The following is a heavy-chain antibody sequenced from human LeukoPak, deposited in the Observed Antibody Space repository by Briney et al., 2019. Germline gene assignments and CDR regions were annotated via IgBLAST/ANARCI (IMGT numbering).Heavy chain of an antibody. V-gene: IGHV3-30-3*01. CDR1: GFTFSSYA. D-gene: IGHD2-8*01. CDR3: ARVMGGLNYYYYYGMDV. CDR2: ISYDGSNK. J-gene: IGHJ6*02. Sequence: GRSLRLSCAASGFTFSSYAMHWVRQAPGKGLEWVAVISYDGSNKYYADSVKGRFTISRDNSKNTLYLQMNSLRAEDTAVYYCARVMGGLNYYYYYGMDVWGQGTTVTVSS.